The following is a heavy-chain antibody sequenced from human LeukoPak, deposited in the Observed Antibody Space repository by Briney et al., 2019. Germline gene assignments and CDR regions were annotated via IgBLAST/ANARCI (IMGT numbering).Heavy chain of an antibody. CDR1: GYSFTTYW. V-gene: IGHV5-51*01. Sequence: GESLKISCRGSGYSFTTYWIGWVRQMPGKGLEWMGIIYPGDSDTRYSPSFQGQVTMSADKSTNTAYLQWSSLKASDTAMYYCVRQDGSGEYYFDYWGQGTLVTVSS. J-gene: IGHJ4*02. D-gene: IGHD3-10*01. CDR2: IYPGDSDT. CDR3: VRQDGSGEYYFDY.